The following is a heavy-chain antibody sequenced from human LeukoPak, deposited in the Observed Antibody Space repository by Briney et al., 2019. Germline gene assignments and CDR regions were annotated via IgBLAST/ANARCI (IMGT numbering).Heavy chain of an antibody. V-gene: IGHV3-23*01. J-gene: IGHJ4*02. Sequence: PGGSLRVYCAASGFTFSNYAMSWVRQAPGKGLELVSGISGSGGRTYYADSVKGRFTVSRDNSKNTLYMQMNSLRAEDTAVYYCPRHRITGRAFDYWGQGTLVTVSS. CDR1: GFTFSNYA. CDR3: PRHRITGRAFDY. D-gene: IGHD1-1*01. CDR2: ISGSGGRT.